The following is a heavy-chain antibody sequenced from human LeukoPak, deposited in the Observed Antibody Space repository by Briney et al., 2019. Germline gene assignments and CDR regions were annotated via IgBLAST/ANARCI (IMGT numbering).Heavy chain of an antibody. J-gene: IGHJ4*02. Sequence: QPAVSLRLSSAASGFTFSSYSMNWVRQAPGKGLEGCSNISSSIISIYYPACVKGRFPISRENAKNSLYLQMNSLRAADTAVYYCARSQGIAAHWDYWGQGTLVTVSS. CDR1: GFTFSSYS. CDR2: ISSSIISI. D-gene: IGHD6-13*01. V-gene: IGHV3-48*04. CDR3: ARSQGIAAHWDY.